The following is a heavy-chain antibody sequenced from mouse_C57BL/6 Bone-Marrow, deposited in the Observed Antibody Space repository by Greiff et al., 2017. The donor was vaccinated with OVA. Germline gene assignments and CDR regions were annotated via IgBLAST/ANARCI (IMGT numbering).Heavy chain of an antibody. J-gene: IGHJ3*01. V-gene: IGHV1-26*01. CDR3: ARPYYGSSYDWFAY. CDR1: GYTFTDYY. D-gene: IGHD1-1*01. CDR2: INPNNGGT. Sequence: EVQLQQSGPELVKPGASVKISCKASGYTFTDYYMNWVKQSPGKSLEWIGDINPNNGGTSYNQKFKGKATLTVDKSSSTAYMELRSLTSEDSAVYYCARPYYGSSYDWFAYWGQGTLVTVSA.